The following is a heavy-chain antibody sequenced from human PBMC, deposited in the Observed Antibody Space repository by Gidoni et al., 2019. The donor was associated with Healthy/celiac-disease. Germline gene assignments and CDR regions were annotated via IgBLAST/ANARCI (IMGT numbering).Heavy chain of an antibody. CDR3: TSGEYYDSSGYYPDY. V-gene: IGHV3-73*02. D-gene: IGHD3-22*01. J-gene: IGHJ4*02. CDR2: IRSKANSYAT. Sequence: EVQLVASGGGLVQPGGSLQLPCAASWFTFSGSAMHWVRQASGKGLEWVGRIRSKANSYATAYAASVKGRFTISRDDSKNTAYLQMNSLKTEDTAVYYCTSGEYYDSSGYYPDYWGQGTLVTVSS. CDR1: WFTFSGSA.